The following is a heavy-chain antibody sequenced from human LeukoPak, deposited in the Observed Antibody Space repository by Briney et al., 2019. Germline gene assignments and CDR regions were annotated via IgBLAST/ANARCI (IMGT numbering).Heavy chain of an antibody. Sequence: SQTLSLTCAISGDSVSSNSAAWNWIRQSPSRGLEWLGRTYYRSKWYNDYAVSVKSRITINPDTSKNQFSLQLNSVTPGDTAVYYCTRGGSGMTVALFDNWGQGTLVTVSS. D-gene: IGHD2-21*02. V-gene: IGHV6-1*01. CDR3: TRGGSGMTVALFDN. CDR1: GDSVSSNSAA. J-gene: IGHJ4*02. CDR2: TYYRSKWYN.